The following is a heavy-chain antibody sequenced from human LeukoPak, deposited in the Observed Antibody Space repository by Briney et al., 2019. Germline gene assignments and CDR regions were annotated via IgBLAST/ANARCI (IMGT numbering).Heavy chain of an antibody. CDR2: IYPGDSDT. D-gene: IGHD3-22*01. Sequence: GESLKISCKGSGYSFTTYWIGWVRQMPGKGLEWMGIIYPGDSDTRYSPSFQGQVTISADKSTAYLQWSSLKASDTASYYCARYYEGHVDYWGHGTLVTVSS. CDR1: GYSFTTYW. V-gene: IGHV5-51*01. J-gene: IGHJ4*01. CDR3: ARYYEGHVDY.